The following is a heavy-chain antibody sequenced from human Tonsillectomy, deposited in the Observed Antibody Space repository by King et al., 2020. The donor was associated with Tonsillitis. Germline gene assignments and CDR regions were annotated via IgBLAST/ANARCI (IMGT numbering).Heavy chain of an antibody. V-gene: IGHV4-30-4*01. Sequence: VQLQESGPGLVKPSQTLFLTCTVSGGSISSGDYYWSWIRQPPGKGLEWIGYIYYSGSTYYNPSLKSRVTISVDTSKNQFSLKLSSVTAADTAVYYCARSSGEYYGMDVWGQGTTVTVSS. CDR2: IYYSGST. CDR3: ARSSGEYYGMDV. D-gene: IGHD3-10*01. J-gene: IGHJ6*02. CDR1: GGSISSGDYY.